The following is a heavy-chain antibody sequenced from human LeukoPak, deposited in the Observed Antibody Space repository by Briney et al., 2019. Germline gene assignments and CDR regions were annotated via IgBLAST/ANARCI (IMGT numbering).Heavy chain of an antibody. J-gene: IGHJ4*02. V-gene: IGHV3-21*01. Sequence: GGSLRLSCAASGFTFSSYSMYWVRQAPGKGLEWVSSISSSSSYIYYADSVKGRFTISRDNAKNSLHLQMNSLRAEDTAVYYCAKNYYDSSGLFDYWGQGTLVIVSS. CDR3: AKNYYDSSGLFDY. CDR2: ISSSSSYI. D-gene: IGHD3-22*01. CDR1: GFTFSSYS.